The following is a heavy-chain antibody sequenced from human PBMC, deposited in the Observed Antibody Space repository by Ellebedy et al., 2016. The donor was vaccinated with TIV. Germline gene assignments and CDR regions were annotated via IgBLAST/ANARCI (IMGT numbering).Heavy chain of an antibody. D-gene: IGHD2-2*01. J-gene: IGHJ4*02. CDR3: AKKHCTTTTCDAWGFFDF. CDR1: GFTFSGYW. V-gene: IGHV3-7*05. Sequence: GESLKISCAASGFTFSGYWISWVRQAPGKGLEWVANIKEDGSEKYYVDSVKGRFTISRDNAKNSLYLQMNSLRADDTAVYYCAKKHCTTTTCDAWGFFDFWGRGTLVTVSS. CDR2: IKEDGSEK.